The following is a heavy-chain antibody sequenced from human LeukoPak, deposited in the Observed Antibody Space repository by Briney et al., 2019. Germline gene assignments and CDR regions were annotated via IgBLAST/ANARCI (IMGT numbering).Heavy chain of an antibody. Sequence: SETLSLTCTVSGGSISSSSYYWGWIRQPPGKGLEWIGSIYYSGSTYYNPSLKSRVTISVDTSKNQFSLKLSSVTAADTAVYYCATPTLRLGELSLYRSAFDIWGQGTMVTVSS. CDR3: ATPTLRLGELSLYRSAFDI. V-gene: IGHV4-39*01. D-gene: IGHD3-16*02. CDR1: GGSISSSSYY. CDR2: IYYSGST. J-gene: IGHJ3*02.